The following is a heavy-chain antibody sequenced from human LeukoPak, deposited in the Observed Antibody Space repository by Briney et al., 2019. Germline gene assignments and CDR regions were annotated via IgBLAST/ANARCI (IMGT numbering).Heavy chain of an antibody. V-gene: IGHV4-34*01. CDR3: AGGPREPYCSSTSCYRRLGYFDY. CDR1: GGSFSGYY. Sequence: PSETLSLTCAVYGGSFSGYYWSWIRQPPGKGLEWIGEINHSGSTNYNPSLKSRVTISVDTSKNQFSLKLSSVTAADTAVYYCAGGPREPYCSSTSCYRRLGYFDYWGQGALVTVSS. D-gene: IGHD2-2*01. CDR2: INHSGST. J-gene: IGHJ4*02.